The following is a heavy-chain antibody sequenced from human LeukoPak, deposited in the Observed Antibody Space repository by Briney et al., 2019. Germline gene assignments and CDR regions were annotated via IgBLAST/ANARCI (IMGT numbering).Heavy chain of an antibody. CDR1: GGSISSGDYP. Sequence: SETLSLTCAVSGGSISSGDYPWSWIRPPPGKGLEWIGYIFHTGHTSYNPSLKSRVTISVDMSKNQIALKLSSVTAADTAVYYCARGFYGSGSHFDYWGQGSLVTVSS. V-gene: IGHV4-30-2*01. J-gene: IGHJ4*02. D-gene: IGHD3-10*01. CDR2: IFHTGHT. CDR3: ARGFYGSGSHFDY.